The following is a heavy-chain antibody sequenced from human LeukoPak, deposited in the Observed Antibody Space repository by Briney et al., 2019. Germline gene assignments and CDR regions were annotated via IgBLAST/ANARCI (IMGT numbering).Heavy chain of an antibody. V-gene: IGHV1-2*02. CDR2: INPNSGGT. Sequence: ASVKVSCKASGYTFTGYYMHWVRRAPGQGLEWMGWINPNSGGTNYAQKFQGRVTMTRDTSISTAYMELSRLRSDDTAVYYCARGGHDFSGYSTWFDPWGQGTLVTVSS. J-gene: IGHJ5*02. CDR1: GYTFTGYY. CDR3: ARGGHDFSGYSTWFDP. D-gene: IGHD3-3*01.